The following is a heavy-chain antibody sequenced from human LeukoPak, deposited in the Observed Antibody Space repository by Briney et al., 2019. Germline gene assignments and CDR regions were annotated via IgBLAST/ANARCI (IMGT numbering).Heavy chain of an antibody. D-gene: IGHD6-19*01. CDR1: GFTFSSYA. CDR3: ASAASIAVAGNVY. CDR2: ISYNGSNK. Sequence: GGSLRLSCAASGFTFSSYAMHWVRQAPGKGLEWVAVISYNGSNKYYADSVKGRFTISRDNSKNTLYLQMNSLRAEDTAVYYCASAASIAVAGNVYWGQGTLVTVSS. J-gene: IGHJ4*02. V-gene: IGHV3-30-3*01.